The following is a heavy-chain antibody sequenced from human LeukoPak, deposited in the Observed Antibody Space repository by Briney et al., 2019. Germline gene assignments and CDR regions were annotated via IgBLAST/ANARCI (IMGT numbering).Heavy chain of an antibody. J-gene: IGHJ4*02. CDR1: GFTFSNYR. D-gene: IGHD5-12*01. CDR3: TRVYGGYAFDY. V-gene: IGHV3-7*04. CDR2: IEQDGTEK. Sequence: PEGSLRLSCAASGFTFSNYRMSWVRQAPGKGLEWVANIEQDGTEKYYVDSVKGRFTISRDNTKNALYLHMNSLRVEDTALYYCTRVYGGYAFDYWGQGTLVTVSS.